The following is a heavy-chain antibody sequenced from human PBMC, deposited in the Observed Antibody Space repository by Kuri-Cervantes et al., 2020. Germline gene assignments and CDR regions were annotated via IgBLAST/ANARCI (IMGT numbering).Heavy chain of an antibody. J-gene: IGHJ6*02. CDR3: ARGPYFGSGSQMVDV. V-gene: IGHV1-46*01. D-gene: IGHD3-10*01. CDR2: INPSGGST. Sequence: ASVKVSCKASGYTFTGYYMHWVRQAPGQGLEWMGIINPSGGSTSYAQKFQGRVTMTRDTSTSTVYMELSSLRSEDTAVYYCARGPYFGSGSQMVDVWGQGTTVTVSS. CDR1: GYTFTGYY.